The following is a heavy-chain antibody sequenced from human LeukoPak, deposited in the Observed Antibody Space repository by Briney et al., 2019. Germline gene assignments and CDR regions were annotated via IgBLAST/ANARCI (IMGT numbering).Heavy chain of an antibody. V-gene: IGHV4-39*02. CDR3: ARDRREDGYNDY. Sequence: SETLSLTCTVSGGSISSSSYYWGWVRQPPGKGLEWIGGIYYSGSTYYNPSLKSRVTISVDTSKNQFSLKLSSVTAADTAVYYCARDRREDGYNDYWGQGTLVTVSS. D-gene: IGHD5-24*01. J-gene: IGHJ4*02. CDR1: GGSISSSSYY. CDR2: IYYSGST.